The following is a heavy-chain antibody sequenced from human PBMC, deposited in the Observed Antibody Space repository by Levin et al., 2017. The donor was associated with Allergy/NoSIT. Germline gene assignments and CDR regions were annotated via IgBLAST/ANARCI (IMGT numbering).Heavy chain of an antibody. CDR1: GGSFSGYY. D-gene: IGHD3-16*01. CDR2: INHSGST. V-gene: IGHV4-34*01. J-gene: IGHJ4*02. CDR3: ARARSRWGLFFDY. Sequence: PSETLSLTCAVYGGSFSGYYWSWIRQPPGKGLEWIGEINHSGSTNYNPSLKSRVTISVDTSKNQFSLKLSSVTAADTAVYYCARARSRWGLFFDYWGQGTLVTVSS.